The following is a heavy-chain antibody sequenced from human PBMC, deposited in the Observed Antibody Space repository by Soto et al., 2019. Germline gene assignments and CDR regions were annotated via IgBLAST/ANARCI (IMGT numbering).Heavy chain of an antibody. V-gene: IGHV1-46*01. CDR2: INPHGGST. Sequence: ASVKISCKAPRDTFTSDYSNWVRQAPGQGLEWMGVINPHGGSTAYAQKFKGRVTLTRDTSASTVYMEVSSLTSEDTAMYYCARSSGGNFGIIIEGTNWFAPWGQGTLVTVSS. J-gene: IGHJ5*02. CDR3: ARSSGGNFGIIIEGTNWFAP. D-gene: IGHD1-26*01. CDR1: RDTFTSDY.